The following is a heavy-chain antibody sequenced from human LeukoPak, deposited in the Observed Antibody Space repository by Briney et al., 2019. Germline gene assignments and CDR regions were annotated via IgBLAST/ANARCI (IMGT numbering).Heavy chain of an antibody. CDR2: ISAYNGNT. CDR1: GYTFISYG. J-gene: IGHJ4*02. D-gene: IGHD1-26*01. V-gene: IGHV1-18*01. CDR3: ARGSSGSYYGPIHYFDY. Sequence: GASVKVSCKASGYTFISYGINWVRQAPGQGLEWMGWISAYNGNTNYAQKFQGRVTMTTDTSTSTAYMELRSLRSDDTAVYYCARGSSGSYYGPIHYFDYWGQETLVTVSS.